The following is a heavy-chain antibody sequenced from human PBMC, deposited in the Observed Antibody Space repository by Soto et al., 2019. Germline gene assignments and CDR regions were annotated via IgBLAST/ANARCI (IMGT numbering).Heavy chain of an antibody. D-gene: IGHD1-26*01. CDR2: IYYSGST. Sequence: SETLSLTCTVSGGSISSYYWSWIRQPPGKGLEWIGYIYYSGSTNYNPSLKSRVTISVDTSKNQFSLKLSSVTAADTAVYYCARQKGGSYYYYYYGMDVWGQGTTVTVSS. CDR1: GGSISSYY. CDR3: ARQKGGSYYYYYYGMDV. J-gene: IGHJ6*02. V-gene: IGHV4-59*08.